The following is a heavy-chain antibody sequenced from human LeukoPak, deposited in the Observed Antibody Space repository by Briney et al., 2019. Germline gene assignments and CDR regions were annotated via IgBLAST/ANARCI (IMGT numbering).Heavy chain of an antibody. D-gene: IGHD2-2*01. V-gene: IGHV3-7*05. CDR2: IKPDGSEK. CDR1: GFTFSTYW. J-gene: IGHJ4*02. CDR3: ARAIRASSSSCNDF. Sequence: GGSLRPSCAASGFTFSTYWMSWVRQAPGKGLEWVANIKPDGSEKHYVDSVKGRFTISRDNAENSLYLQMNSLGAEDTAVYYCARAIRASSSSCNDFWGQGTLVTVSS.